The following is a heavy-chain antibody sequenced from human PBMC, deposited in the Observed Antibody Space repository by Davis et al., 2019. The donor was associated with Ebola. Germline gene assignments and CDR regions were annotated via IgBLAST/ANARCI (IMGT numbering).Heavy chain of an antibody. Sequence: AASVKVSCKASGGTFSSYAISWVRQAPGQGLEWMGGIIPIFGTANYAQKFQGRVTITADESTSTAYMELSSLRSEDTAVYYCARAEYSGYDWLGMDVWGLGTTVTVSS. J-gene: IGHJ6*02. CDR1: GGTFSSYA. CDR3: ARAEYSGYDWLGMDV. V-gene: IGHV1-69*13. D-gene: IGHD5-12*01. CDR2: IIPIFGTA.